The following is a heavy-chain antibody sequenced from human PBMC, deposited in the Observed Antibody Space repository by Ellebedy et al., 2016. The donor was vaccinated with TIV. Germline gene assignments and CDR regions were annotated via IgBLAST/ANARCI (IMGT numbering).Heavy chain of an antibody. CDR1: GPSVTGYY. D-gene: IGHD3-22*01. J-gene: IGHJ5*02. Sequence: SETLSLXXPIYGPSVTGYYWSFIRQSPGMGLEWLGEVHHSGGTNYNPSLKSRVTMSVDTSKNQFSLRMTSVTAADTAVYYCARDISMVVRRFDPWGQGTLVTVSS. CDR3: ARDISMVVRRFDP. CDR2: VHHSGGT. V-gene: IGHV4-34*01.